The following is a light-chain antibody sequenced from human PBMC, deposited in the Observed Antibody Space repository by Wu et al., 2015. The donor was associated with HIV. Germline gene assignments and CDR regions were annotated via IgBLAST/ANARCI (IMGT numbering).Light chain of an antibody. Sequence: EIVLTQSPGTLSLSPGERATLSCRASQSVSSSYLAWYQQKPGQAPRLLIYGPSTRATNIPPNFSGSGSGTDFTLTISRLEPEDSAVYYCQQYGSSPYTFGQGTKLEIK. V-gene: IGKV3-20*01. CDR1: QSVSSSY. CDR2: GPS. J-gene: IGKJ2*01. CDR3: QQYGSSPYT.